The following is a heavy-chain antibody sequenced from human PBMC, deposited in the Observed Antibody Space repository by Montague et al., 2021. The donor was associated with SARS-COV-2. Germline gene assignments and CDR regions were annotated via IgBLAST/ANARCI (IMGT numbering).Heavy chain of an antibody. CDR3: VKGSGYP. CDR1: GDSVISDEYY. V-gene: IGHV4-61*08. D-gene: IGHD3-22*01. Sequence: SETLSLTCTVTGDSVISDEYYWSWIRQPPGKGLEWIGFIYDSGSTSYNPSLHSRVTLTIDTSKNQFSLNLMSVTPADTAVYYCVKGSGYPWGQGTLVTVSS. CDR2: IYDSGST. J-gene: IGHJ5*02.